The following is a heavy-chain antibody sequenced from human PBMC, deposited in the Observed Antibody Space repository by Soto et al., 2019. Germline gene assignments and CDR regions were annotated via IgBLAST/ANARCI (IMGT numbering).Heavy chain of an antibody. D-gene: IGHD2-21*01. Sequence: QVQLQESGPGLVKPSQTLSLTCTVSGGSISSGGYYWSWIRQHPGKGLEWIGYIYYSGSTYYNPSHKSRVTISVDTSKNQFSLKLSSVTAADTAVYYCARGVDRGDYYYGMDVWGQGTTVTVSS. V-gene: IGHV4-31*03. CDR1: GGSISSGGYY. J-gene: IGHJ6*02. CDR2: IYYSGST. CDR3: ARGVDRGDYYYGMDV.